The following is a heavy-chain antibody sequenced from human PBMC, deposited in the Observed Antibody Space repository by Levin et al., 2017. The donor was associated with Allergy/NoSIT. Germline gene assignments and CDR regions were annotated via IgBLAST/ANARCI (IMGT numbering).Heavy chain of an antibody. CDR1: GFTFSNYD. CDR2: INTAGDT. J-gene: IGHJ3*02. Sequence: ETLSLTCAASGFTFSNYDMHWVRQATGRGLAWVSGINTAGDTFYPDSVKGRFTISRENAKNSLYLQMSSLRAGDTAVYYCARVHRGAFDIWGQGTMVTVSS. D-gene: IGHD3-10*01. CDR3: ARVHRGAFDI. V-gene: IGHV3-13*01.